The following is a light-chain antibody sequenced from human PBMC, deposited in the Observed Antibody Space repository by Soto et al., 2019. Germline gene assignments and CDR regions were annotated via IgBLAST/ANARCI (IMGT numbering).Light chain of an antibody. CDR1: SSDVGGYKY. V-gene: IGLV2-14*01. Sequence: QSVLTQPASVSGSPGQSITISCTGTSSDVGGYKYVSWYQQHPDKAPKLIIFEVSNRPSGISSRFSGSKSGNTASLTISGLQAEDEADYYCASYTSSSTSVIFGGGTKVTVL. CDR2: EVS. CDR3: ASYTSSSTSVI. J-gene: IGLJ2*01.